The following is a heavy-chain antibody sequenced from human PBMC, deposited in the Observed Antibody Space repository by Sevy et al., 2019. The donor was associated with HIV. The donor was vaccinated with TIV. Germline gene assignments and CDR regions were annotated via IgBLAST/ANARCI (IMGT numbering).Heavy chain of an antibody. CDR2: FDPEDAET. V-gene: IGHV1-24*01. J-gene: IGHJ4*02. CDR3: ATTKDYYESSGESFDY. D-gene: IGHD3-22*01. Sequence: ASVKVSCKVSGSTLSHMAMHWVRQAPGKGLEWMATFDPEDAETIYTQKLQGRVTMTEDTSRDTAYMELSNLRSEDTAVYYCATTKDYYESSGESFDYWGQGTLVTVSS. CDR1: GSTLSHMA.